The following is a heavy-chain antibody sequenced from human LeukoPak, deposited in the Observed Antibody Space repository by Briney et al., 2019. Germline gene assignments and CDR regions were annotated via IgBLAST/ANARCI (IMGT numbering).Heavy chain of an antibody. CDR1: GFTFSXXX. Sequence: GGSLRLSCAASGFTFSXXXXXXVRQAPGXXXXXVSAISGSGDSTYXXXXXKXRFTISRDNSKSTLFLQMNSLRAEDTAVYYCAKRGINWGPIDYWGQGTLVTVSS. CDR3: AKRGINWGPIDY. D-gene: IGHD7-27*01. V-gene: IGHV3-23*01. J-gene: IGHJ4*02. CDR2: ISGSGDST.